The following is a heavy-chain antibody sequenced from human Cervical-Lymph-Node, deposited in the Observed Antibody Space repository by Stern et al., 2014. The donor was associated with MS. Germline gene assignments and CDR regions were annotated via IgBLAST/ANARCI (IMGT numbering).Heavy chain of an antibody. CDR3: TRFLQSGWSDLFDS. CDR2: IKRDGSET. J-gene: IGHJ5*01. D-gene: IGHD6-19*01. Sequence: EVQLVESGGGLVQPGGSQRLSCVASGSTFSTSWMSWVRQAPGKGLEWVANIKRDGSETYYLDSLKGRFTISRDNAKSSLYLEMNSLRAEDTAVYYCTRFLQSGWSDLFDSWGRGTLVTVSS. CDR1: GSTFSTSW. V-gene: IGHV3-7*01.